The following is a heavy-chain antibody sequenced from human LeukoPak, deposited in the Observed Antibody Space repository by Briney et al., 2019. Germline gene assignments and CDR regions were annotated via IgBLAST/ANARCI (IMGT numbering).Heavy chain of an antibody. CDR3: ARGPQYYFDY. CDR1: GGSFSGYY. CDR2: INHSGST. J-gene: IGHJ4*02. V-gene: IGHV4-34*01. D-gene: IGHD5-24*01. Sequence: SETLPLTCAVYGGSFSGYYWSWIRQPPGKGLEWIGEINHSGSTNYNPSLKSRVTISVDTSKNQFSLKLSSVTAADTAVYYCARGPQYYFDYWGQGTLVTVSS.